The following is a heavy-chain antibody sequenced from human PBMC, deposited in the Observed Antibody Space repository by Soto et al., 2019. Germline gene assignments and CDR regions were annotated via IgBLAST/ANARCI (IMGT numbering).Heavy chain of an antibody. Sequence: EVQLVESGGGLVQPGGSLRLSCAASGFTFSNYWMHWVRQAPGKGLVWVSRINPTGSVTSYADSVEGRFSISRDNAKNTLFLQMDGLRGEDTAVYYCARVRNGEYSFDYWGQGTLVTVSS. CDR2: INPTGSVT. J-gene: IGHJ4*02. CDR3: ARVRNGEYSFDY. CDR1: GFTFSNYW. V-gene: IGHV3-74*01. D-gene: IGHD3-10*01.